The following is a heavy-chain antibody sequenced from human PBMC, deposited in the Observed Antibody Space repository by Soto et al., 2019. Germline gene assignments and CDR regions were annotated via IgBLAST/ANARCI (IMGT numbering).Heavy chain of an antibody. CDR2: ISSRSDI. V-gene: IGHV3-21*01. D-gene: IGHD2-2*02. J-gene: IGHJ6*02. CDR1: GFTFSTYS. CDR3: AREYTAWPLAYGLDV. Sequence: LRLSCVGSGFTFSTYSINWVRQAPGKGLEWVSSISSRSDIYYADSVKGRFTISRDNAKNSVSLQMNSLRAEDTTVYYCAREYTAWPLAYGLDVWGQGTTVTVSS.